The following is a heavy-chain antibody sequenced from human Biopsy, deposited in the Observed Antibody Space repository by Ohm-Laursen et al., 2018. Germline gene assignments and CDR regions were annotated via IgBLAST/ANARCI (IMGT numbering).Heavy chain of an antibody. Sequence: GSLRLSCAASGFTFSDYHMSWIRQAPGKGLEFISYISSSSSTISCADSVKGRFTISRDNAKKSLYLQLNSLRAEDTAVYYCATAIDRRFDYWGQGTLVTVSS. V-gene: IGHV3-11*01. J-gene: IGHJ4*02. D-gene: IGHD3-22*01. CDR1: GFTFSDYH. CDR3: ATAIDRRFDY. CDR2: ISSSSSTI.